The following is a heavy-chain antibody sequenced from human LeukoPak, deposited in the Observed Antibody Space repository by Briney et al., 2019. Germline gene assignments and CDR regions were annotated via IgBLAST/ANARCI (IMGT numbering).Heavy chain of an antibody. J-gene: IGHJ4*02. Sequence: ASVKVSCKASGYTFTSYGISWMRQAPGQGLEWMGWISAYNGNTNYAQKLQGRVTMTTDTSTSTAYMELRSLRSDDTAVYYCAREKEQWLVFDYWGQGTLVTVSS. CDR1: GYTFTSYG. CDR3: AREKEQWLVFDY. V-gene: IGHV1-18*01. CDR2: ISAYNGNT. D-gene: IGHD6-19*01.